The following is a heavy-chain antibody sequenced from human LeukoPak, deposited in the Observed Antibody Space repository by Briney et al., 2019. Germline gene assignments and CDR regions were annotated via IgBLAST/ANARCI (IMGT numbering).Heavy chain of an antibody. Sequence: GGSLGLSCAASGFTFNRYAMTWVRQAPGKGLEWVSAISGSGGNTYYADSVKGRFTISRDSSRNTVYLQMNSLRAEDTAVYYCAKDFFVEMATMRFDYWGQGTLVTVSS. V-gene: IGHV3-23*01. CDR1: GFTFNRYA. CDR3: AKDFFVEMATMRFDY. CDR2: ISGSGGNT. J-gene: IGHJ4*02. D-gene: IGHD5-24*01.